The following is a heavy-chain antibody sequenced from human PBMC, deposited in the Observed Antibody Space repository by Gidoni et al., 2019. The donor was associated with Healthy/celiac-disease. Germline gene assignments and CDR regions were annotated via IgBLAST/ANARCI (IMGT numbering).Heavy chain of an antibody. CDR2: IIPIFGTA. CDR3: ARSSNYYDSSGPDAFDI. Sequence: QVQLVQSGAEVTKPGSSVKVSCKASGGTLRSYAISWVRQAPGQGLEWMGGIIPIFGTANYAQKFQGRVTITADESTSTAYMELSSLRSEDTAVYYCARSSNYYDSSGPDAFDIWGQGTMVTVSS. V-gene: IGHV1-69*01. CDR1: GGTLRSYA. D-gene: IGHD3-22*01. J-gene: IGHJ3*02.